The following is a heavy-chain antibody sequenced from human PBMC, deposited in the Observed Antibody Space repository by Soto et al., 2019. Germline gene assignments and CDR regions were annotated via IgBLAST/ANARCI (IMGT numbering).Heavy chain of an antibody. Sequence: GASVKVSCKASGGTFSSYAISWVRQAPGQGLEWMGGIIPIFGTANYAQKFQGRATITADESTSTAYMELSSLRSEDTAVYYCASLSSSYHYYYGMDVWGQGTTVTVSS. D-gene: IGHD6-6*01. J-gene: IGHJ6*02. CDR1: GGTFSSYA. V-gene: IGHV1-69*13. CDR2: IIPIFGTA. CDR3: ASLSSSYHYYYGMDV.